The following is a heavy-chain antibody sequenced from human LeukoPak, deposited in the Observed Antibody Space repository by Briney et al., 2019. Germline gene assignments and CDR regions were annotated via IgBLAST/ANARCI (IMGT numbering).Heavy chain of an antibody. CDR3: ARDTMVRGVISGSDY. CDR1: GFSLSSYA. J-gene: IGHJ4*02. Sequence: PGGSLRLSCTVSGFSLSSYALSWVRRAPGKGLEWVSSISSSSSYIYYADSVKGRFTISRDNAKNSLYLQMNSLRAEDTAVYYCARDTMVRGVISGSDYWGQGTLVTVSS. V-gene: IGHV3-21*01. D-gene: IGHD3-10*01. CDR2: ISSSSSYI.